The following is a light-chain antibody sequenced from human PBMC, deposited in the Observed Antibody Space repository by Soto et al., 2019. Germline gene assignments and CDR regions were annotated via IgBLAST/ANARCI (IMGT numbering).Light chain of an antibody. J-gene: IGKJ4*01. Sequence: DIQMTQSPSSLSASVGDRVTITCRASQGIRNYLAWYQQKPGQVPKLLIYAASTLQPGVPSRFSGGGSGTDFTLTISNLQPEDVATYYCQQYYSTPLTFGGGTKVEIK. V-gene: IGKV1-27*01. CDR2: AAS. CDR3: QQYYSTPLT. CDR1: QGIRNY.